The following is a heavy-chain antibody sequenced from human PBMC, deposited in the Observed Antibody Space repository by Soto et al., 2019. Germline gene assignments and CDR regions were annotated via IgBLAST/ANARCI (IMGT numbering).Heavy chain of an antibody. J-gene: IGHJ5*02. V-gene: IGHV1-18*04. CDR3: ARDYAGYCSSTSCLNWFDP. Sequence: ASVKVYCKASGYTFTSYGISWVRQAPGQGLEWMGWISAYNGNTNYAQKLQGRVTMTTDTSTSTAYMELRSLRSDDTAVYYCARDYAGYCSSTSCLNWFDPWGQGTLVTVST. CDR2: ISAYNGNT. CDR1: GYTFTSYG. D-gene: IGHD2-2*01.